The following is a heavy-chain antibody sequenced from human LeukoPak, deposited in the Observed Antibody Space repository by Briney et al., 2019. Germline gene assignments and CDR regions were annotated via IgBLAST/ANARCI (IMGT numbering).Heavy chain of an antibody. D-gene: IGHD4-11*01. CDR2: ITTTSTSK. Sequence: GGSLRLFCAASGFAFNTYSMNWVRPAPGKGLQWVSSITTTSTSKYYADSVKGRFTISRDNAKNSLYLQMDSLRDEDTAVYYCVRDAAYSAFNMWGQGTMVTVSS. CDR3: VRDAAYSAFNM. CDR1: GFAFNTYS. V-gene: IGHV3-48*02. J-gene: IGHJ3*02.